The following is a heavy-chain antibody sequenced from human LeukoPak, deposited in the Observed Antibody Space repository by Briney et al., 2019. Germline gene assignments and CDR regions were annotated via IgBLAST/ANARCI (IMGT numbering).Heavy chain of an antibody. CDR1: GFTFSSYA. D-gene: IGHD3-16*01. V-gene: IGHV3-23*01. CDR3: AKVPTFYYYYMDV. Sequence: GGSLRLSCAASGFTFSSYAMSWVRQAPGKGLEWVSAIRGSGGSTYYADSVKGRFTISRDNSKNTLYLQMNSLRAEDTAVYYCAKVPTFYYYYMDVWGKGTTVTVSS. CDR2: IRGSGGST. J-gene: IGHJ6*03.